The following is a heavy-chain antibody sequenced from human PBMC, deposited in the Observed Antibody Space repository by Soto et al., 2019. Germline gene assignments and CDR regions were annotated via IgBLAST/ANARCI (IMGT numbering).Heavy chain of an antibody. V-gene: IGHV4-59*01. Sequence: SETLSLTCSVSGVSITSYYWTWIRHSPGKGLEWIGYVYHTGNTYYNPSLKSRVTISLDTSKNQVTLRLRSVTAADTAVYYCAREQYNWKLWGQGTLVTVSS. J-gene: IGHJ4*02. CDR2: VYHTGNT. D-gene: IGHD1-20*01. CDR3: AREQYNWKL. CDR1: GVSITSYY.